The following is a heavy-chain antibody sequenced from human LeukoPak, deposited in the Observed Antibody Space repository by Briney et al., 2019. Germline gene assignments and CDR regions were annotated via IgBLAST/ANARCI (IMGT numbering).Heavy chain of an antibody. Sequence: GGSLRLSCAASGFTFNSYWMAWVRQAPGKGLEWVANIKQDGNKKYYVDSVKGRFIISRDNAKNSLYLQMNSLRVEDTAVYYCARDGDYDWNYRSGFDYWGQGTLVTVSS. D-gene: IGHD1-7*01. CDR3: ARDGDYDWNYRSGFDY. CDR2: IKQDGNKK. CDR1: GFTFNSYW. V-gene: IGHV3-7*01. J-gene: IGHJ4*02.